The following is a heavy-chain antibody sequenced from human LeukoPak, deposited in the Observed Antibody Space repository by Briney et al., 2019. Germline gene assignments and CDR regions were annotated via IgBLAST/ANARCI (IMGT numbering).Heavy chain of an antibody. CDR3: AKGGEWLVSSAYYYYYMDV. CDR1: GFTFSSYG. D-gene: IGHD6-19*01. Sequence: GGSLRLSCAASGFTFSSYGMHWVRQAPGKGLEWVAFIRYDGSNKYYADSVKGRFTISRDNSRNTLYLQMKSLRTEDTAVYYCAKGGEWLVSSAYYYYYMDVWGKGTTVTISS. J-gene: IGHJ6*03. V-gene: IGHV3-30*02. CDR2: IRYDGSNK.